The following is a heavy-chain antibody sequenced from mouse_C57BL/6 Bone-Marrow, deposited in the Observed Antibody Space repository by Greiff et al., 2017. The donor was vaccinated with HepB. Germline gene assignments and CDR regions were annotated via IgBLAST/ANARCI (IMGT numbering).Heavy chain of an antibody. CDR2: IHPNSGST. V-gene: IGHV1-64*01. D-gene: IGHD2-5*01. J-gene: IGHJ4*01. Sequence: QVQLQQPGAELVKPGASVKLSCKASGYTFTSYWMHWVKQRPGQGLEWIGMIHPNSGSTNYNEKFKSKATLTVDKSSSTAYMQLSSLTSEDSAVYYCARSGAYYSNYDYYAMDYWGQGTSVTVSS. CDR1: GYTFTSYW. CDR3: ARSGAYYSNYDYYAMDY.